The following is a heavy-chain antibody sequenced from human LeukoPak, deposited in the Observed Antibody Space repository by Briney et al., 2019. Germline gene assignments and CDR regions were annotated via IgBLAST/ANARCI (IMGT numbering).Heavy chain of an antibody. J-gene: IGHJ4*02. CDR1: GGSISSSNW. CDR2: INHSGST. CDR3: ARVSRPRWQLVNDY. D-gene: IGHD6-13*01. Sequence: PSETLSLTCAVSGGSISSSNWWSWVRQPPGKGLEWIGEINHSGSTNYNPSLKSRVTISVDTSKNQFSLKLSSVTAADTAVYYCARVSRPRWQLVNDYWGQGTLVTVSS. V-gene: IGHV4-4*02.